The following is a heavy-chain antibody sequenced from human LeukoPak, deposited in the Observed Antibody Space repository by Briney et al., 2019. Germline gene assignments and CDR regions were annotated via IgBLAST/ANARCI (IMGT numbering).Heavy chain of an antibody. V-gene: IGHV3-7*05. J-gene: IGHJ4*02. CDR2: IKEDGSGK. CDR3: ARDMDDSSDYGDY. D-gene: IGHD3-22*01. CDR1: GFTFSRYW. Sequence: GGSLRLSCAASGFTFSRYWMSWVRQAPGKGLEWVANIKEDGSGKSYVDSVKGRFTISRDNAKNSLYLQMNSLRAEDTAIYYCARDMDDSSDYGDYWGQGTLVTVSS.